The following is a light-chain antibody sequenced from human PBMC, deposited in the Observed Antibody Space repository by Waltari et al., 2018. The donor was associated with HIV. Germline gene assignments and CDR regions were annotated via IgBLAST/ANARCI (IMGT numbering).Light chain of an antibody. CDR2: DAS. Sequence: EIVLTQSPATLSLSPGERATLSCTASQSVSSYLAWYQQKPGQAPRLLIYDASTRATGIPARFSGSGSGTDFTLTISSLEPEDFAVYYCQQRSNWPTFGQGTRLEIK. V-gene: IGKV3-11*01. J-gene: IGKJ5*01. CDR1: QSVSSY. CDR3: QQRSNWPT.